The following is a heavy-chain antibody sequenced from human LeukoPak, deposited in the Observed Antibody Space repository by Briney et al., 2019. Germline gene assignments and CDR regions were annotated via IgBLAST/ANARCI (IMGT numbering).Heavy chain of an antibody. D-gene: IGHD4-17*01. V-gene: IGHV1-46*01. CDR1: GYTFTSYY. Sequence: ASVKVSCMASGYTFTSYYMHWVRQAPGQGLEWMGVINPGGGSTSYAQKFQGRVTMTRDTSTSTVYMELSSLRSEDTAVYYCARPLPPTTVIGVRDLVYWGQGTLVTVSS. J-gene: IGHJ4*02. CDR3: ARPLPPTTVIGVRDLVY. CDR2: INPGGGST.